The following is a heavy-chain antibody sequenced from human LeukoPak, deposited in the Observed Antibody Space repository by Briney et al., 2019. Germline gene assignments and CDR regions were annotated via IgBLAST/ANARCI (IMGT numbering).Heavy chain of an antibody. V-gene: IGHV3-21*04. Sequence: GGSLRLSCATSGFDFSSYSMNWVRQAPGQGLEWVSSISNSRGNIFYAESVMGRFTISRDNAKNSLYLQMNSLGVEDTAVYYCAKRAYGSGSSLHYFDYWGQGTLVTVSS. CDR1: GFDFSSYS. CDR3: AKRAYGSGSSLHYFDY. D-gene: IGHD3-10*01. J-gene: IGHJ4*02. CDR2: ISNSRGNI.